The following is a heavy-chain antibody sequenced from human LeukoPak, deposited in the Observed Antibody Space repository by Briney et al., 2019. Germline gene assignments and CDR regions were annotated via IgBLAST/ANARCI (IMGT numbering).Heavy chain of an antibody. V-gene: IGHV5-51*01. Sequence: GESLKISCKGSGYRFTSYWIGWVRQLPGKGLEWIGIIYPGDSDTRYSPSFQGQVTISADKSISTAYLQWSSLKASDTAMYYCARRRYDFWSGYDSFDYWGQGTLVTVSS. D-gene: IGHD3-3*01. J-gene: IGHJ4*02. CDR3: ARRRYDFWSGYDSFDY. CDR2: IYPGDSDT. CDR1: GYRFTSYW.